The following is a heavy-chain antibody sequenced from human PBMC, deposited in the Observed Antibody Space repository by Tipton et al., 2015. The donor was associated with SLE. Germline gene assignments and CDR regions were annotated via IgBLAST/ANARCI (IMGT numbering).Heavy chain of an antibody. CDR3: ARHAIFGVVDY. CDR1: GGSISSYY. CDR2: IYYSGST. D-gene: IGHD3-3*01. V-gene: IGHV4-59*08. Sequence: TLSLTCTVSGGSISSYYWSWIRQPPGKGLEWIGYIYYSGSTNYNPSLKSRVTISVDTSKNQFSLKLSSVTAADTAVYYCARHAIFGVVDYWGQGTLVTVSS. J-gene: IGHJ4*02.